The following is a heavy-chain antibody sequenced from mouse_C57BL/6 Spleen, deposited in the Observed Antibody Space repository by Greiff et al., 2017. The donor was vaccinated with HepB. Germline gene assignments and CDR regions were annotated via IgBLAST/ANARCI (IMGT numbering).Heavy chain of an antibody. CDR1: GYTFTSYW. CDR3: ARKMVTPWYFDV. V-gene: IGHV1-69*01. Sequence: QVQLKQPGAELVMPGASVKLSCKASGYTFTSYWMHWVKQRPGQGLEWIGEIDPSDSYTNYNQKFKGKSTLTVDKSSSTAYMQLSSLTSEDSAVYYCARKMVTPWYFDVWGTGTTVTVSS. CDR2: IDPSDSYT. J-gene: IGHJ1*03. D-gene: IGHD2-2*01.